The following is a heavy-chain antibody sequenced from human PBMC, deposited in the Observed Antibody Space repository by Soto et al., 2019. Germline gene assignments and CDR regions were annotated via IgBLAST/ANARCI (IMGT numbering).Heavy chain of an antibody. CDR1: GFTFSDYY. V-gene: IGHV3-11*06. D-gene: IGHD2-2*01. CDR3: ARDRRCSSTSCYGVYYFDY. J-gene: IGHJ4*02. Sequence: QVQLVESGGGLVKPGGSLRLSCEASGFTFSDYYMSWIRQAPGKGLEWVSYISSSSSYTNYADSVKGRFTISRDNAKNSLYLQMNSLRAEDTAVYYCARDRRCSSTSCYGVYYFDYWGQGTLVTVSS. CDR2: ISSSSSYT.